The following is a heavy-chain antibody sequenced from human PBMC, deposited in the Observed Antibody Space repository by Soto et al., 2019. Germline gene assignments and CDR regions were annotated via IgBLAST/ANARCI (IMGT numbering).Heavy chain of an antibody. Sequence: ASVKVSCKASGYTFTSYYMHWVRQAPGQGLEWMGIINPSGGSTSYAQKFQGRVTITADESTSTAYMELSSLRSEDTAVYYCARPGFANYYGMDVWGQGTTVTVSS. CDR1: GYTFTSYY. CDR3: ARPGFANYYGMDV. V-gene: IGHV1-46*01. CDR2: INPSGGST. D-gene: IGHD2-21*01. J-gene: IGHJ6*02.